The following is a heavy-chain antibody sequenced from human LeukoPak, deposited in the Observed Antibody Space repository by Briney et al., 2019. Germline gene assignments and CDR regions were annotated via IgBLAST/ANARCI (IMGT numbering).Heavy chain of an antibody. J-gene: IGHJ5*02. D-gene: IGHD2-15*01. V-gene: IGHV4-61*02. Sequence: SETLSLTWTVSGGSISSGSYYWSWIRQPAGKGLEWIGRIYTSGSTNYNPSLKSRVTISVDTSKNQFSLKLSSVTAADTAVYYCAREGPQLLLWFDPWGQGTLVTVSS. CDR1: GGSISSGSYY. CDR2: IYTSGST. CDR3: AREGPQLLLWFDP.